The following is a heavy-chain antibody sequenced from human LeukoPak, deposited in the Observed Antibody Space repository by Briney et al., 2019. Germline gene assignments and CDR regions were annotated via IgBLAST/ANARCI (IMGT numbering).Heavy chain of an antibody. CDR3: ARDHRFRESHYYYYYYMDV. J-gene: IGHJ6*03. D-gene: IGHD3-10*01. Sequence: GGSLRLSCAASGFTFSDYYMSWIRQAPGKGLEWVSYISSSGSTIYYADSVKGRFTISRDNAKNSLYLQMNSLRAEDTAVYYCARDHRFRESHYYYYYYMDVWGKGTTVTVSS. CDR2: ISSSGSTI. CDR1: GFTFSDYY. V-gene: IGHV3-11*01.